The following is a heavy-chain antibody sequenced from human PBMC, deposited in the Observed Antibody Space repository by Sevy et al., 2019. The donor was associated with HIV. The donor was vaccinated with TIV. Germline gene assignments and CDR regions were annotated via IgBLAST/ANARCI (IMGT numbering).Heavy chain of an antibody. J-gene: IGHJ4*02. V-gene: IGHV3-53*01. CDR1: GFTVSSNY. D-gene: IGHD3-3*01. Sequence: GGSLRLSCAASGFTVSSNYMSWVRQAPGKGLEWVSVLYGGGNTYYADSVKGRFTIPRDNSKNTVYLQMNSLRAEDTAVYYCARGGGDYYFDYWGQGTLVTVSS. CDR3: ARGGGDYYFDY. CDR2: LYGGGNT.